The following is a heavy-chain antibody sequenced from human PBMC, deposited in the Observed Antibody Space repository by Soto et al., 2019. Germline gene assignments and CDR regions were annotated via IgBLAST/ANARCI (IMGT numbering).Heavy chain of an antibody. Sequence: QVQLVESGGGVVQPGRSLRLSCGASGFNFHAYGMHWVRQAPGKGLEWVAMLSHDGTVTYYGDSVRGRFTVSRDESKNTLYLQMNSLSPEDTAMYYCARDWGSSGWYNWFDSWGQGTLVTVSS. CDR3: ARDWGSSGWYNWFDS. CDR2: LSHDGTVT. J-gene: IGHJ5*01. V-gene: IGHV3-30*03. D-gene: IGHD6-19*01. CDR1: GFNFHAYG.